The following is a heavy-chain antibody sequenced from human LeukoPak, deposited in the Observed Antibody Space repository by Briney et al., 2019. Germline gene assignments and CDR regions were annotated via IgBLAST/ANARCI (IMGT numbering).Heavy chain of an antibody. D-gene: IGHD6-19*01. CDR1: GGSISSSNW. V-gene: IGHV4-4*02. CDR3: ARGWSNSSGWYSGRYYFDY. CDR2: IYHSGST. Sequence: SETLSLTCAVYGGSISSSNWWSCVRPPPGKGLECIGEIYHSGSTNYNPSLKSRVTISVDKSKTQSSLKLSSVTAADTAVYYCARGWSNSSGWYSGRYYFDYWGQGTLVTVSS. J-gene: IGHJ4*02.